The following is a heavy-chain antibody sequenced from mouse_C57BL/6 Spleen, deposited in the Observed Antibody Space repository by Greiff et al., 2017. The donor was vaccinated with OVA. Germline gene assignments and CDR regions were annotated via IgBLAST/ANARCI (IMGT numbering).Heavy chain of an antibody. CDR1: GYTFTDYN. V-gene: IGHV1-22*01. J-gene: IGHJ4*01. D-gene: IGHD2-3*01. CDR2: INPNNGGT. CDR3: ARGRAYDGYQTKEGVYAMDY. Sequence: DVKLVESGPELVKPGASVKMSCKASGYTFTDYNMHWVKQSHGKSLEWIGYINPNNGGTSYNQKFKGKATLTVNKSSSTACMELRSLTSEDSAVYYCARGRAYDGYQTKEGVYAMDYWGQGTSVTVSS.